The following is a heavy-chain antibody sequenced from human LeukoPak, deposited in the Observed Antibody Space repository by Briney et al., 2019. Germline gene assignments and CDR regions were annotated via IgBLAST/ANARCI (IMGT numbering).Heavy chain of an antibody. V-gene: IGHV3-23*01. Sequence: GGSLRLSCATSGFSFSSYAMSWVRQAPGKGLEWVSGIRADAVTTYYADSVKGRFIISRDNSKNTVYLQMNSLSAEDAAVYYCVKDDGWVQYANWGQGTLVTVSS. CDR1: GFSFSSYA. J-gene: IGHJ4*02. CDR3: VKDDGWVQYAN. D-gene: IGHD5-24*01. CDR2: IRADAVTT.